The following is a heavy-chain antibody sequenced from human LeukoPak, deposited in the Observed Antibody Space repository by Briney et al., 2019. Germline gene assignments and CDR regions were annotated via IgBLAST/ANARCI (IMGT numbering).Heavy chain of an antibody. CDR2: TSFDGTNK. Sequence: GGSLRLSCAGSGFTFSTFGFHWVRQAPSKGLEWVAVTSFDGTNKYYADSVKGRFTISRDNSKNTLYLQMNSLRAEDTAVYYCAKFVSSSGWYYYFDYWGQGTLVTVSS. V-gene: IGHV3-30*18. J-gene: IGHJ4*02. CDR1: GFTFSTFG. CDR3: AKFVSSSGWYYYFDY. D-gene: IGHD6-19*01.